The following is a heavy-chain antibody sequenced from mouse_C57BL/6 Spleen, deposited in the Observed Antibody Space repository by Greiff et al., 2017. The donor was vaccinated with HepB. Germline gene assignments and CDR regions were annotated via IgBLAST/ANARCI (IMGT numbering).Heavy chain of an antibody. CDR3: AREGGRYYAMDY. J-gene: IGHJ4*01. CDR1: GFTFSDYG. D-gene: IGHD3-3*01. Sequence: EVKVEESGGGLVKPGGSLKLSCAASGFTFSDYGMHWVRQAPEKGLEWVAYISSGSSTIYYADTVKGRYTISRDNAQNTLFLQMTSLRSEDTAMYYCAREGGRYYAMDYWGQGTSVTVSS. CDR2: ISSGSSTI. V-gene: IGHV5-17*01.